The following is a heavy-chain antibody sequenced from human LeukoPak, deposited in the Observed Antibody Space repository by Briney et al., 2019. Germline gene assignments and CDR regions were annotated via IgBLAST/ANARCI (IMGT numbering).Heavy chain of an antibody. J-gene: IGHJ4*02. D-gene: IGHD6-25*01. CDR1: GFTFSSYW. Sequence: GGSLRLSCAASGFTFSSYWMHWVRQAPGKGLVWVSRINSDGSSTTYADSVKGRFTISRDNAKNTLYLQMNSLRAEDTAVYYCARVAAAGSLTFDYWGQGTLVTVSS. CDR2: INSDGSST. V-gene: IGHV3-74*01. CDR3: ARVAAAGSLTFDY.